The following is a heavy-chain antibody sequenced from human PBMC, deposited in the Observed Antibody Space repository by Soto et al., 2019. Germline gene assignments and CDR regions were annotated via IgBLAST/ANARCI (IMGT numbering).Heavy chain of an antibody. CDR1: GYTFTSYY. CDR3: AREGRLRYFDWQSGMDV. V-gene: IGHV1-46*01. D-gene: IGHD3-9*01. CDR2: INPSGGST. J-gene: IGHJ6*02. Sequence: ASVKVSCKASGYTFTSYYMHWVRQAPGQGLEWMGIINPSGGSTSYAQKFQGWVTMTRDTSISTAYMELSRLRSDDTAVYYCAREGRLRYFDWQSGMDVWGQGTTVTVSS.